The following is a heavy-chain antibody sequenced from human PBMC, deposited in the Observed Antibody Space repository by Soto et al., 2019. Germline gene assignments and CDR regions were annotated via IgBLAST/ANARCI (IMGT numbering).Heavy chain of an antibody. CDR3: AKDLEYSSSWNFDY. V-gene: IGHV3-30*18. J-gene: IGHJ4*02. CDR1: GFTFSSYG. Sequence: GGSLRLSCAASGFTFSSYGMHWVRQAPGKGLEWVAVISYDGSNKYYADSVKGRFTISRDNSKNTLYLQMKSLRAEDTAVYYCAKDLEYSSSWNFDYWGQGTLVTVSS. D-gene: IGHD6-13*01. CDR2: ISYDGSNK.